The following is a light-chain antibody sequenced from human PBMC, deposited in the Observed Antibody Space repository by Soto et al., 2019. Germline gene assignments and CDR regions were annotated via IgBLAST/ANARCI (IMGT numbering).Light chain of an antibody. Sequence: EIVLTQSPGTLSLSPGERATLSCRASQSVSSSYLAWYQQKPGQAPRLLIYGASSRATGIPDRFSGSGSGTAFTLNISRLEPEDFAVYYCQQYGSSPVTFGQGTKVEIK. CDR3: QQYGSSPVT. V-gene: IGKV3-20*01. CDR1: QSVSSSY. CDR2: GAS. J-gene: IGKJ1*01.